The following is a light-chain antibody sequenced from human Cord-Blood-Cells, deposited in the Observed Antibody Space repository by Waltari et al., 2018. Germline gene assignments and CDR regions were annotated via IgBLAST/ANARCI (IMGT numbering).Light chain of an antibody. J-gene: IGKJ2*01. V-gene: IGKV1-9*01. CDR1: QGISSY. CDR3: QQLNSYPYT. CDR2: AAS. Sequence: DIQLTQSPSFLSASVGDRFTIPCRASQGISSYLAWYQQKPGKAPKLLIYAASTLQSGVSSRFSGSGSGTEFTLTISSLQPEDFATYYCQQLNSYPYTFGQGTKLEIK.